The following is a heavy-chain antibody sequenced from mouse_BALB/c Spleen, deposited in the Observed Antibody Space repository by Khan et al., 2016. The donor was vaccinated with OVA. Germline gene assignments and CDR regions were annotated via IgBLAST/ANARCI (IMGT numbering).Heavy chain of an antibody. J-gene: IGHJ4*01. Sequence: EVELVESGGGLVKPGGSLKLSCAASGFTFNKYAMSWVRQTPEKRLEWVASISSANNIHYPDSVKGQFTISRDNARSILYLEMSSLRSEGTAMYYCVRGYYYGEIDYWGQGTSVTVAS. V-gene: IGHV5-6-5*01. D-gene: IGHD1-1*01. CDR1: GFTFNKYA. CDR2: ISSANNI. CDR3: VRGYYYGEIDY.